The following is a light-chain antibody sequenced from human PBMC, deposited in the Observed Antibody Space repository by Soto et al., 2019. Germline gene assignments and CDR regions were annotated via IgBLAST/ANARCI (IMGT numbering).Light chain of an antibody. V-gene: IGKV3-15*01. Sequence: EIVMTQSPATLSVSPGERATLSCRASRSVSSNLAWYQQKPGQAPRLLMYGASTRATGIPARFSGSGSGTEFTLTISSLQSEDFAVYYCQQYNNWPPYTFGQGTRWISN. CDR1: RSVSSN. CDR2: GAS. J-gene: IGKJ2*01. CDR3: QQYNNWPPYT.